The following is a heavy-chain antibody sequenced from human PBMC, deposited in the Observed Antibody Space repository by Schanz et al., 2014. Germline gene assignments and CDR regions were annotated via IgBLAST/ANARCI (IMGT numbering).Heavy chain of an antibody. Sequence: QVQLVDSGGGLVKPGGSLRLSCAASGFTFSDYYMTWIRQHPGKGLEWIGYIYDSGNTYYNPSLKSRLSISLDTSKNQFSLRLNSVTATDTAVYYCAAGYHEVPIAHWGQGTLVTVSS. CDR2: IYDSGNT. CDR3: AAGYHEVPIAH. CDR1: GFTFSDYY. V-gene: IGHV4-31*02. D-gene: IGHD2-15*01. J-gene: IGHJ4*02.